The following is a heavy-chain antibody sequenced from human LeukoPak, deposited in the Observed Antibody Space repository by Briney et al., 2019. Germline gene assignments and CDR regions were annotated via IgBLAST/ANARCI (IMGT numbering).Heavy chain of an antibody. CDR1: GGSISSYY. V-gene: IGHV4-59*01. D-gene: IGHD1-26*01. CDR3: AKDHRIVGARRQARGLDNWFDP. CDR2: IYYSGST. J-gene: IGHJ5*02. Sequence: PSETLSLTCTVSGGSISSYYWSWIRQPPGKGLEWIGYIYYSGSTNYNPSLKSRVTISVDTSKNQFSLKLSSVTAADTAVYYCAKDHRIVGARRQARGLDNWFDPWGQGTLVTVSS.